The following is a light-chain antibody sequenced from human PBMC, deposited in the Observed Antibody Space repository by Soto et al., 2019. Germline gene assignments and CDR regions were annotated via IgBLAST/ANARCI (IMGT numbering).Light chain of an antibody. Sequence: EIVMTQSPATLAVPPGRGGTLSCRASQSVISNLAWYQQKPGQAPSLLIYDAYSRATGIPDRFSGSGSGTDFTLTISRLEPEDFAVYYCQQYGSSPITFGQGTRLDIK. CDR1: QSVISN. V-gene: IGKV3-20*01. CDR3: QQYGSSPIT. J-gene: IGKJ5*01. CDR2: DAY.